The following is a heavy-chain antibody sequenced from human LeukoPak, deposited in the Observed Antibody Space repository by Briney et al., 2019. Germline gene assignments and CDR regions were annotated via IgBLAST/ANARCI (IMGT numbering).Heavy chain of an antibody. CDR3: AKQGYSSGWYDGMDV. V-gene: IGHV3-30*18. CDR1: GFTFSSYG. J-gene: IGHJ6*02. D-gene: IGHD6-19*01. Sequence: TGGSLRLSCAASGFTFSSYGMHWVRQAPGKGLEWVAVISYDGSNKYYADSVKGRFTISRDNSKNTLYLQMNSLRAEDTAVYYCAKQGYSSGWYDGMDVWGQGTTVTVSS. CDR2: ISYDGSNK.